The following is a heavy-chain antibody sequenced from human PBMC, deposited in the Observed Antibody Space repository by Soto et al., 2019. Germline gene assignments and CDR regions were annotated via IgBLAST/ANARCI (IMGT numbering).Heavy chain of an antibody. CDR1: GFTFSTYG. V-gene: IGHV3-30*18. Sequence: PGGSLRLSCAASGFTFSTYGMHWVRQAPGKGLEWVAVISYDGNNKYYADSVKGRFTISRDNSKNTLYLQMSSLRAEDTVVYYCAKSVYNWNDGFFDYWGHGTLVTVSS. CDR3: AKSVYNWNDGFFDY. CDR2: ISYDGNNK. J-gene: IGHJ4*01. D-gene: IGHD1-1*01.